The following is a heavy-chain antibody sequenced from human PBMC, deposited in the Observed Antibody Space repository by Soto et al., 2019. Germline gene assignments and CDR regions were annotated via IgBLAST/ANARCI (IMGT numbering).Heavy chain of an antibody. V-gene: IGHV3-74*01. CDR3: ARARVATAMFMAY. J-gene: IGHJ4*02. CDR2: INGDASTT. CDR1: VFTFSNYW. Sequence: PWGSLRISCASSVFTFSNYWMPWVRQAPGKGLVLVSRINGDASTTSYADSVKGRFTSSRDNAKNTLYLQMNSLRAEDTAVYHCARARVATAMFMAYWGQGTMVTVSS. D-gene: IGHD5-18*01.